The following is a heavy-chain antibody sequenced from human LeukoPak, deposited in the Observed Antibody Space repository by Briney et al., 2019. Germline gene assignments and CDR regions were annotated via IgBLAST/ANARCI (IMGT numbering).Heavy chain of an antibody. CDR3: ARAGYGDSDFDY. Sequence: SETLSLTCAVYGGSFSGYYWSWIRQPPGKGLEWIGEINHSGSTNYNPSLKSRVTISVDTSKNQFSLKLNSVTAADTAVYYCARAGYGDSDFDYWGQGILVTVSS. CDR2: INHSGST. CDR1: GGSFSGYY. V-gene: IGHV4-34*01. D-gene: IGHD4-17*01. J-gene: IGHJ4*02.